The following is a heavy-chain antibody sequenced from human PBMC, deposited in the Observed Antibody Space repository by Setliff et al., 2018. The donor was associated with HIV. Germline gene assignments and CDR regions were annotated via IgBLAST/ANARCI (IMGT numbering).Heavy chain of an antibody. CDR2: IRSKAYGGTT. CDR3: TRDLSHIVVVMPRFRY. J-gene: IGHJ4*02. CDR1: GFTFGDFA. V-gene: IGHV3-49*04. D-gene: IGHD2-21*01. Sequence: PGGSLRLSCTASGFTFGDFAMSWVRQAPGKGLEWVGFIRSKAYGGTTEYAASVKGRFTISRDDSKSIAYLQMNSLKTEDTAVYYCTRDLSHIVVVMPRFRYWGQGTLVTV.